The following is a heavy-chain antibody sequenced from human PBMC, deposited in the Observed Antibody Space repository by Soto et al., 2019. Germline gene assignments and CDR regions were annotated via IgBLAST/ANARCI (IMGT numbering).Heavy chain of an antibody. CDR3: ARYDSSGYYDY. CDR2: VYSGGST. V-gene: IGHV3-66*01. D-gene: IGHD3-22*01. CDR1: GFTVSSNY. J-gene: IGHJ4*02. Sequence: GGLRLSCAASGFTVSSNYMSWVRQAPGKGLEWVSGVYSGGSTYCADSVTGRFTLSRDNSKNTLYLQMNSLRAEDTAVYYCARYDSSGYYDYWGQGTLVTVSS.